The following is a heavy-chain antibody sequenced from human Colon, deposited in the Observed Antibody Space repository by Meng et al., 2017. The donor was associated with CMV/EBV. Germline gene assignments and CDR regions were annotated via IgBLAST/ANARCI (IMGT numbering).Heavy chain of an antibody. J-gene: IGHJ4*02. CDR2: ISYDGSNK. V-gene: IGHV3-30*04. CDR1: GFTFSSYA. CDR3: ARDFAAQYFFDH. D-gene: IGHD2-15*01. Sequence: GESLKISCAASGFTFSSYAMHWVRQAPGKGLEWVEVISYDGSNKFYADSVKARFTISRDNSKNTVYLQMNSLRVEDTAVYYCARDFAAQYFFDHWGQGALVTVSS.